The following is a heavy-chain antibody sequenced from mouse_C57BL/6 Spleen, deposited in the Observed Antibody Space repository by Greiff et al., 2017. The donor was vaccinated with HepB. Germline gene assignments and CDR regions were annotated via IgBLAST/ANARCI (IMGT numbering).Heavy chain of an antibody. CDR2: IDPETGGT. CDR3: TRGGYGSSQAWFAY. CDR1: GYTFTDYE. D-gene: IGHD1-1*01. Sequence: VQLQQSGAELVRPGASVTLSCKASGYTFTDYEMHWVKQTPVHGLEWIGAIDPETGGTAYNQKFKGKAILTADKSSSTAYMELRSLTSEDSAVYYCTRGGYGSSQAWFAYWGQGTLVTVSA. J-gene: IGHJ3*01. V-gene: IGHV1-15*01.